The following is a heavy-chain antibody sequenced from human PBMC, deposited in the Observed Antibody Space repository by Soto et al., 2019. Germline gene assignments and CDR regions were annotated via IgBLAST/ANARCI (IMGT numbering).Heavy chain of an antibody. CDR1: GFTFSSYA. CDR3: ANSYDFWSGYYLMGGWGPPDDAFDI. V-gene: IGHV3-23*01. J-gene: IGHJ3*02. Sequence: EVQLLESGGGLVQPGGSLRLSCAASGFTFSSYAMSWVRQAPGKGLEWVSAISGSGGSTYYADSVKGRFTISRDNSKNPLYLQMNTLRGEDKAGYYCANSYDFWSGYYLMGGWGPPDDAFDIWGQGTMVTVSS. CDR2: ISGSGGST. D-gene: IGHD3-3*01.